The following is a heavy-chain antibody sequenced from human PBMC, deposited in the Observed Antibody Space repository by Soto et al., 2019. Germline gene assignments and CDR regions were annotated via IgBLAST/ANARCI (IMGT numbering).Heavy chain of an antibody. CDR1: GGSISSGDYS. Sequence: QLQLQESGSGLVEPSQTLSLTRAVSGGSISSGDYSWSWIRQPPGEGLELIGYVFPSGNTYYSPSLESRVTISIDGSKNQFSLKLTSVTAADTAAYYCARGSYGAGSDYWGQGILVTVSS. CDR3: ARGSYGAGSDY. CDR2: VFPSGNT. D-gene: IGHD3-10*01. J-gene: IGHJ4*02. V-gene: IGHV4-30-2*01.